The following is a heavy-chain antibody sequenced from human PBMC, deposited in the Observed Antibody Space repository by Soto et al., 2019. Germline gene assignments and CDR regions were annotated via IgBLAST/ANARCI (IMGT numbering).Heavy chain of an antibody. J-gene: IGHJ6*02. D-gene: IGHD3-3*01. Sequence: PGGSLRLSCTTSGFIFSSYGMHWVRQAPGKGLEWVSVISYDGIIEFYGDSVKGRFTISRDKSNNTLYLQMNRLRAEDAAVYYCAKGRRSITLFGAVPHEEDYGMDVWGQWTTVAVSS. CDR1: GFIFSSYG. CDR3: AKGRRSITLFGAVPHEEDYGMDV. V-gene: IGHV3-30*18. CDR2: ISYDGIIE.